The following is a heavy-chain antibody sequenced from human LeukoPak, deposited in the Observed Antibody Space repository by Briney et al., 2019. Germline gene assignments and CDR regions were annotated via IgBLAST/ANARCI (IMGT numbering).Heavy chain of an antibody. V-gene: IGHV4-34*01. J-gene: IGHJ4*02. CDR2: INHSGST. Sequence: SETLSLTCAVYGGSFSGYYWSWIRQPPGKGLEWIGEINHSGSTNYNPSLKSRVTISVDTSKDQFSLKLSSVTAADTAVYYCAREPKGGQLWLPQIDYWGQGTLVTVPS. CDR1: GGSFSGYY. CDR3: AREPKGGQLWLPQIDY. D-gene: IGHD5-18*01.